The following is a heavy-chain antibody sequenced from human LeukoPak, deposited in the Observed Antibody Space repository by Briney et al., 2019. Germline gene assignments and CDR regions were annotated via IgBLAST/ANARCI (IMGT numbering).Heavy chain of an antibody. V-gene: IGHV4-34*01. CDR3: ASRRYYSLTHYYSYGIDV. Sequence: SETLSLTCAVSGGSFSGYYWSWIRQPPGKGLEWIGEINNSGSTNYNPSLKSRVTISVDTSKNQFSLKLSSVTAADTAVYYCASRRYYSLTHYYSYGIDVWGQGTTVTVSS. CDR2: INNSGST. D-gene: IGHD3-10*01. J-gene: IGHJ6*02. CDR1: GGSFSGYY.